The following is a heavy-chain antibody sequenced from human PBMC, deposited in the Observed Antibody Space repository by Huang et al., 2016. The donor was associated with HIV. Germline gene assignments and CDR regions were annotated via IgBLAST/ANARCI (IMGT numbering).Heavy chain of an antibody. D-gene: IGHD3-10*01. CDR3: AAMVRGVISYFDY. CDR1: DGSISSSSYY. J-gene: IGHJ4*02. CDR2: FFYDGNT. Sequence: QLQLQESGPGLVKPSETLSLTCTVSDGSISSSSYYWGWIRQPPGKGLEWIATFFYDGNTYDNPSLKSRGTISVDTSKNQFSLNLSSVTAADTAVYYCAAMVRGVISYFDYWGQGTLVTVSS. V-gene: IGHV4-39*01.